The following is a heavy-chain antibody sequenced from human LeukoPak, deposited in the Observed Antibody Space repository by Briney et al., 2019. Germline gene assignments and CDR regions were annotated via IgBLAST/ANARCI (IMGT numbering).Heavy chain of an antibody. CDR2: IYHSGTT. CDR1: GYSISSGYY. D-gene: IGHD2-2*01. J-gene: IGHJ6*03. V-gene: IGHV4-38-2*01. Sequence: PSETLSLTCSVSGYSISSGYYWGWIRQPPGQGLEWIGSIYHSGTTFSNPSLKSRVTISVDTSKNHFSLKLSSVTAADTAVYYCASRGDCSSTSCPNDLYHHMDVWGKGTTVTVS. CDR3: ASRGDCSSTSCPNDLYHHMDV.